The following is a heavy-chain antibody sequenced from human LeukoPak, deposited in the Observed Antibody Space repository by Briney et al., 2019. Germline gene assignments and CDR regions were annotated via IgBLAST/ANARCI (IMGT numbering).Heavy chain of an antibody. D-gene: IGHD3-16*01. CDR2: IYAGGYINP. Sequence: PGGSLRLSCAASGFTFSSYEMNWVRQAPGKGLEWVSLIYAGGYINPYYADSVKGRFTGSRHDSKNTLDLQMNGLRADDTAVYYCHRQGVGDPPRWGQGTLVTVST. CDR3: HRQGVGDPPR. CDR1: GFTFSSYE. V-gene: IGHV3-53*04. J-gene: IGHJ4*02.